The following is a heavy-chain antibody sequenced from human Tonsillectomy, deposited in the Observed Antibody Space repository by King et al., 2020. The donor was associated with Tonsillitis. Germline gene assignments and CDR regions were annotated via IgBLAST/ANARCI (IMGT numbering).Heavy chain of an antibody. CDR2: IYYIGST. D-gene: IGHD4-23*01. Sequence: QLQESGPGLVKPSQTLSLTCTVSGASIGSGGYYWTWIRQHPGKGLEWIGYIYYIGSTYYNPSLKSRLSISLDASKNQLSLQLSSVTAADTAVYYCARFAGGHFDYWGQGTLVTVSS. CDR3: ARFAGGHFDY. V-gene: IGHV4-31*03. CDR1: GASIGSGGYY. J-gene: IGHJ4*02.